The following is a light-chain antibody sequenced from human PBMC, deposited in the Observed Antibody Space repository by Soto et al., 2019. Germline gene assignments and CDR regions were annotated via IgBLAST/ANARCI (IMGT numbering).Light chain of an antibody. Sequence: QSALTQPASVSGSPGQSITISCTGTSSNVGTYNYVSWYQHHPGKAPKLIIYEVSNRPSGVSNRFSGSKSGSTASLTISGFQAEDEDDYHCTSYTRDTALVFGTGTKLTVL. CDR3: TSYTRDTALV. CDR2: EVS. V-gene: IGLV2-14*01. CDR1: SSNVGTYNY. J-gene: IGLJ1*01.